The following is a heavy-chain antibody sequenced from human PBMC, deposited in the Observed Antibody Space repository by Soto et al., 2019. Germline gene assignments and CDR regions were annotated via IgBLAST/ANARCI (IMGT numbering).Heavy chain of an antibody. D-gene: IGHD2-15*01. Sequence: EVQLVESGGGLVKPGGSLRLSCAASGFTFSTYSMNWVRQAPGKGLEWVSSISSGSSYIYYADSVKGRFTISRDNAKNSLYLQMNSLRAEDTAVYYCARASRCSGGSCFSGAFDMWGQGTMVTVSS. CDR2: ISSGSSYI. J-gene: IGHJ3*02. CDR1: GFTFSTYS. CDR3: ARASRCSGGSCFSGAFDM. V-gene: IGHV3-21*01.